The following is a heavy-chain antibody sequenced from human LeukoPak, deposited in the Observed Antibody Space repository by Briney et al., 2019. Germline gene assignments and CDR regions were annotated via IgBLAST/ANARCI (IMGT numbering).Heavy chain of an antibody. CDR2: ISASNGTT. D-gene: IGHD2-21*02. CDR1: GFTFSSYA. Sequence: GGSLRLSCATSGFTFSSYAMNWVRQLPGKGLEWVAGISASNGTTFYAEAVKGRFTISSDSSKSTVFLQMNSRRAENTAVYYCAKVSCGGNCFYAFDVWGRGTMVAVSS. J-gene: IGHJ3*01. V-gene: IGHV3-23*01. CDR3: AKVSCGGNCFYAFDV.